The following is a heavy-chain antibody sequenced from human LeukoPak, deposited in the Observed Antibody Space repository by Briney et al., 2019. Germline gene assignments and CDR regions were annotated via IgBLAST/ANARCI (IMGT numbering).Heavy chain of an antibody. Sequence: PSETLSLTCTVSGASINNYYWGWIRQSAGKGLEWIGRIYTNGNTNYSPSLGGRVTMSVDTSKSQFYLRLSSVTAADTAVFYCAREADSYDGDGYYLDYWGQGILVTVAS. CDR1: GASINNYY. CDR2: IYTNGNT. D-gene: IGHD3-22*01. V-gene: IGHV4-4*07. J-gene: IGHJ4*02. CDR3: AREADSYDGDGYYLDY.